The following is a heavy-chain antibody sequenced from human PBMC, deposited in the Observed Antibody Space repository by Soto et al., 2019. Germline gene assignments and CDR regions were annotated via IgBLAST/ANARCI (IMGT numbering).Heavy chain of an antibody. D-gene: IGHD6-6*01. Sequence: SVKVSCKASGGTFSSYAISWVRQAPGQGLEWMGGIIPIFGTANYAQKFQGRVTITADKSTSTAYMELSSLRSEDTAVYYCARAASSIATPGDVYHPYDYWGQGTLVTVSS. CDR2: IIPIFGTA. V-gene: IGHV1-69*06. J-gene: IGHJ4*02. CDR1: GGTFSSYA. CDR3: ARAASSIATPGDVYHPYDY.